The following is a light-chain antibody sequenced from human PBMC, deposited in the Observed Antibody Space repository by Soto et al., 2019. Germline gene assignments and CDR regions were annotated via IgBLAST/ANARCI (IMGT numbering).Light chain of an antibody. CDR3: RQYNNWPPIT. CDR2: GAS. CDR1: QSVSSN. V-gene: IGKV3-15*01. J-gene: IGKJ5*01. Sequence: EIVMTQSPATLSVSPGERATLSCRASQSVSSNLAWYQQKPGQAPRLLIYGASTRATGIPARFSGSRSGTEFTLTISSLQSEDFAVYYCRQYNNWPPITFGQGTRLEMK.